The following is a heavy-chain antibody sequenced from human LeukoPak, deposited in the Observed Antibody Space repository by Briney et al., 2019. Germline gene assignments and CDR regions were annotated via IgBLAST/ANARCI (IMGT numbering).Heavy chain of an antibody. V-gene: IGHV1-46*01. J-gene: IGHJ4*02. CDR2: IAPSSGTT. CDR3: ARASRSSAVPFDY. Sequence: ASVKVSCKASGYTFTSNYMHWVRQAPGQELEWMGVIAPSSGTTSYAQKFQGRVTMTRDTSTSTLYMELSSLTSEDTAVYYCARASRSSAVPFDYWGQGTLVTVSS. CDR1: GYTFTSNY. D-gene: IGHD3-10*01.